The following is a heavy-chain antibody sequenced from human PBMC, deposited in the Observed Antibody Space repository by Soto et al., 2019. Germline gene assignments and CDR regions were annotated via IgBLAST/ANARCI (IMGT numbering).Heavy chain of an antibody. CDR1: GGSFSGYY. Sequence: SETLSLTCAVYGGSFSGYYWSWIRQPPGKGLEWIGEINHSGSTNYNPSLKSRVTISVDTSKNQFSLKLSSVTAADTAVYYCARGQFGYGGNSDYYYYGMDVWGQGTTVTVSS. D-gene: IGHD4-17*01. V-gene: IGHV4-34*01. CDR2: INHSGST. CDR3: ARGQFGYGGNSDYYYYGMDV. J-gene: IGHJ6*02.